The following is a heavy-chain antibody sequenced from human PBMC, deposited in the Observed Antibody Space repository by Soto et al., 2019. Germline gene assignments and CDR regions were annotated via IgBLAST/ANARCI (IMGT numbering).Heavy chain of an antibody. V-gene: IGHV3-23*04. D-gene: IGHD1-26*01. Sequence: EVQLVESGGDVVQPGGSLRLSCAASGFTFINSAMNWVRQAPGKGLEWVSVSSGRDGKTYYSASVRGRFTISRDNSKSTLYLQMNGLRVEDTAVYYCAKGPTWGSWGQGTLVTVSS. CDR2: SSGRDGKT. J-gene: IGHJ4*02. CDR3: AKGPTWGS. CDR1: GFTFINSA.